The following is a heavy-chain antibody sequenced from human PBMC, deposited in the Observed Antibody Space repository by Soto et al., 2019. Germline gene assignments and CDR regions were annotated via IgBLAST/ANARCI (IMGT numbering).Heavy chain of an antibody. V-gene: IGHV3-30-3*01. CDR1: GFTFSSYA. CDR2: ISYDGSNK. CDR3: ARGLDIAVVVAATLGWFDP. Sequence: QVQLVESGGGVVQPGRSLRLSCAASGFTFSSYAMHWVRQAPGKGLEWVAVISYDGSNKYYADSVKGRFTISRDNSKNTLYLQMNSLRAEDTAVYYCARGLDIAVVVAATLGWFDPWGQGTLVTVSS. J-gene: IGHJ5*02. D-gene: IGHD2-15*01.